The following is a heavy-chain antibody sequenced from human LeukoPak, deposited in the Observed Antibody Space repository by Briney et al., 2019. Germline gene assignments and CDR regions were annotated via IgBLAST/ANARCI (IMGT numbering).Heavy chain of an antibody. D-gene: IGHD3-10*01. J-gene: IGHJ4*02. V-gene: IGHV4-34*01. CDR1: GGSFSGYY. CDR2: INHSGST. Sequence: SETLSLTCAVYGGSFSGYYWSWIRQPPGKGLEWIGEINHSGSTNYNPSLKSRVTISVDTSKNQFSLRLSSVTAADTAVYYCASRNDVLLWFGELAPVPWGQGTLVTVSS. CDR3: ASRNDVLLWFGELAPVP.